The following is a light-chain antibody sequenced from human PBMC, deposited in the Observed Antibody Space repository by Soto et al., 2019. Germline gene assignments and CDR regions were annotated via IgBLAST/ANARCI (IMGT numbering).Light chain of an antibody. Sequence: EIVLTQSPGTLSLSPGERATVSCRSSQSISAKYLAWYQQKPGQAPRLLIYAASRRATGVPDRFSGSASGTDFTLTISRLEPEDFAIYYCQQYGDPLLYTFGQGTKLEI. V-gene: IGKV3-20*01. CDR3: QQYGDPLLYT. CDR2: AAS. J-gene: IGKJ2*01. CDR1: QSISAKY.